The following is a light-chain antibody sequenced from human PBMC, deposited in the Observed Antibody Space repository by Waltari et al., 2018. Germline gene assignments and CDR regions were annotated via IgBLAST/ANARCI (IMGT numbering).Light chain of an antibody. J-gene: IGLJ1*01. V-gene: IGLV3-10*01. CDR3: YSSDSTGLRV. CDR2: EDT. CDR1: ELPRKY. Sequence: SYEFTQTPSVSVSPGQTARITCPGHELPRKYAYWFQQKSGQAPRLVIYEDTKRPSGIPERFSGSSSGTVATLTITGAQVDDEADYYCYSSDSTGLRVFGGGTTVVVL.